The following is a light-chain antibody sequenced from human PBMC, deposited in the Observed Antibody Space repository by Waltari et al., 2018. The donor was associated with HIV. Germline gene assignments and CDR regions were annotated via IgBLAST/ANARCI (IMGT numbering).Light chain of an antibody. J-gene: IGKJ2*01. V-gene: IGKV4-1*01. Sequence: DIVMTQSPDSLAVSLGERPTINCKSLQRVLYSSNNKNDLAWYQQKPGQPPKLLIYWTSTRASGVPDRFSGSGSATEFTLTISSLQAEDVAVYYCQQYYSTPYTFGPGTKLQIK. CDR2: WTS. CDR3: QQYYSTPYT. CDR1: QRVLYSSNNKND.